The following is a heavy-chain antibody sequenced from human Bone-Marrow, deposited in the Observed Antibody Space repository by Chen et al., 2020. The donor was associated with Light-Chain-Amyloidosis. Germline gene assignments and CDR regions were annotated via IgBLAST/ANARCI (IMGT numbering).Heavy chain of an antibody. J-gene: IGHJ4*02. CDR3: ARVGSYDSSGYYFYYFDY. D-gene: IGHD3-22*01. CDR2: ISSSGSTI. CDR1: GFTFSSYE. V-gene: IGHV3-48*03. Sequence: EVQLVESGGGLVQPGGSLRLSCAASGFTFSSYEMNWVRQAPGKGLEWVSYISSSGSTIYYADSVKGRFTISRDNAKNSLYLQMNSLRAEDTAVYYCARVGSYDSSGYYFYYFDYWGQGTLVTVSS.